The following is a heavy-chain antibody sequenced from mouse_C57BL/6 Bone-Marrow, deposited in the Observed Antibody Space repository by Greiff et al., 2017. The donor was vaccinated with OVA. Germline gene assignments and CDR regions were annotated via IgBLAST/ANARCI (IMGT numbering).Heavy chain of an antibody. CDR1: GYSFTGYF. V-gene: IGHV1-20*01. J-gene: IGHJ4*01. CDR2: INPYNGDT. CDR3: ARSHYGSNYAMDY. Sequence: VQLKQSGPELVKPGDSVKISCKASGYSFTGYFMNWVMQSHGKSLEWIGRINPYNGDTFYNQKFKGKATLTVDKSSSTAHMELRSLTSEDSAVYYCARSHYGSNYAMDYWGQGTSVTVSS. D-gene: IGHD1-1*01.